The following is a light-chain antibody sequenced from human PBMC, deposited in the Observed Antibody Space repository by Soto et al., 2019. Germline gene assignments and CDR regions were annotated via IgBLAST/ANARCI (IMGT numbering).Light chain of an antibody. Sequence: EIVLTQSPGTLSLSPGKRATLSCSASQSLSTSDLVWYQHKTGQPPRLVIHGTFSTASGIPARFSGSGSGTDFTITIGRLEAEDSSAYYCHQYCSIPYTFGRGTGLEIQ. CDR1: QSLSTSD. V-gene: IGKV3-20*01. CDR2: GTF. CDR3: HQYCSIPYT. J-gene: IGKJ5*01.